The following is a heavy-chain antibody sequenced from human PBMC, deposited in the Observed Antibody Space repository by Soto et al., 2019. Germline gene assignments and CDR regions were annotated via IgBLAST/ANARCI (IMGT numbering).Heavy chain of an antibody. CDR2: IYQSGIT. D-gene: IGHD3-16*02. CDR3: ARPRRYTYGHFDS. V-gene: IGHV4-38-2*02. CDR1: GYSIGNGYY. J-gene: IGHJ4*02. Sequence: SETLSLTCTVSGYSIGNGYYWGWIRQPPGKGLEWIGSIYQSGITYYNSSLKSRVTLSVDTSKNQFSLKLSSVTAADAATYYCARPRRYTYGHFDSWGQGTRVTAPQ.